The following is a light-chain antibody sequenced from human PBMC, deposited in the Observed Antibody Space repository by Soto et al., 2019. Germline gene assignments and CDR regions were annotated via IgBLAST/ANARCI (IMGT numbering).Light chain of an antibody. V-gene: IGKV3-15*01. CDR2: GAS. J-gene: IGKJ1*01. Sequence: ELVMTQSPATLSVSPGARATLSCRASQSVSSNLAWYQQKPGQAPRLLIYGASTRATGIPARFSGSGSGTEFTLTISSLQSEDFAVYYCQQYNTWPETFGQGTKVESK. CDR3: QQYNTWPET. CDR1: QSVSSN.